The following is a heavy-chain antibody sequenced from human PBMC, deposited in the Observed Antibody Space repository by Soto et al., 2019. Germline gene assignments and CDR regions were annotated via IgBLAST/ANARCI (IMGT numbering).Heavy chain of an antibody. Sequence: TSETLSLTCTVSGGSISSYYWSWIRQPPGKGLEWIGYIYDSGSTNYNPSLKSRVTISVDTSKNQFSLRLTSVTAADTAMYYCAAPPRYWGRGTLVTVSS. V-gene: IGHV4-59*01. J-gene: IGHJ4*02. CDR1: GGSISSYY. CDR2: IYDSGST. D-gene: IGHD6-6*01. CDR3: AAPPRY.